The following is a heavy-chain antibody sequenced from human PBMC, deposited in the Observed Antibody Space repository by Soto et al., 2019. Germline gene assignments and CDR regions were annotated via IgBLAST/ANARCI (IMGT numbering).Heavy chain of an antibody. Sequence: SETLSLTCTVSGGSISSGGYYWGWIRQHPRKGLEWFGYIYYSGSTYYNPSLKSRVTISVDTSKNQFSLKLSSVTAADTAVYYCARDRSSDYDFWSGPFTRSFDPWGQGTLVTVSS. D-gene: IGHD3-3*01. V-gene: IGHV4-31*03. CDR3: ARDRSSDYDFWSGPFTRSFDP. CDR2: IYYSGST. CDR1: GGSISSGGYY. J-gene: IGHJ5*02.